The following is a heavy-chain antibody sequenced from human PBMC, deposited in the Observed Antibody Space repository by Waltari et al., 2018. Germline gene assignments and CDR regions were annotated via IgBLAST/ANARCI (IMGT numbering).Heavy chain of an antibody. J-gene: IGHJ6*02. CDR1: GGTFSSYA. CDR3: ARDSLGITIFGVVVVGGMDV. CDR2: IIPILGIA. Sequence: QVQLVQSGAEVKKPGSSVKVSCKASGGTFSSYAISWVRRAPGPGLEWMGRIIPILGIANYAQKFQGRVTITADKSTSTAYMELSSLRSEDTAVYYCARDSLGITIFGVVVVGGMDVWGQGTTVTVSS. V-gene: IGHV1-69*09. D-gene: IGHD3-3*01.